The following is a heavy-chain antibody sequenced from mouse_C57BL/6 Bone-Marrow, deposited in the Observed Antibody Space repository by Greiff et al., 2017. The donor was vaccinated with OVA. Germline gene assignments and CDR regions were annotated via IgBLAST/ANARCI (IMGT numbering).Heavy chain of an antibody. V-gene: IGHV10-1*01. CDR2: IRSKSNNYAT. CDR1: GFSFNTYA. D-gene: IGHD1-1*01. J-gene: IGHJ3*01. Sequence: EVNLVESGGGLVQPKGSLKLSCAASGFSFNTYAMNWVRQAPGKGLEWVARIRSKSNNYATYYADSVKDRFTISRDDSESMLYLQMNNLKTEDTAMYYCVRLPVYYGSSYGAYWGQGTLVTVSA. CDR3: VRLPVYYGSSYGAY.